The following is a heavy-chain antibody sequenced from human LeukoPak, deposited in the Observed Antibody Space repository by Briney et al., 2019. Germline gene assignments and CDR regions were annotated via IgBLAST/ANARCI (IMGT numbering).Heavy chain of an antibody. V-gene: IGHV3-53*01. CDR1: GFTVSSNF. Sequence: GGSLRLSCAASGFTVSSNFMSWVRQAPGKGLEWVSIIYSGGSTYHADSVKGRFTISRDNSKNTLYLQMNSLRAEDTAVYYCARSSSSSWFYYFDHWGQGTLVTVSS. J-gene: IGHJ4*02. CDR2: IYSGGST. CDR3: ARSSSSSWFYYFDH. D-gene: IGHD6-6*01.